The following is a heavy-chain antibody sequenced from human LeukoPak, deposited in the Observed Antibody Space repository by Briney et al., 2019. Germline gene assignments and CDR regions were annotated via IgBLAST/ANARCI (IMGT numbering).Heavy chain of an antibody. D-gene: IGHD3-10*01. J-gene: IGHJ4*02. CDR3: ARDGGDLDYFGY. V-gene: IGHV1-69*05. CDR1: GGTFSSYA. Sequence: SVKVSCKAYGGTFSSYAISWVRQAPGQGLEWMGGIIPIFGTANYAQKFQGRVTITTDESTSTAYMELSSLRSEDTAVYYCARDGGDLDYFGYWGQGTLVTVSS. CDR2: IIPIFGTA.